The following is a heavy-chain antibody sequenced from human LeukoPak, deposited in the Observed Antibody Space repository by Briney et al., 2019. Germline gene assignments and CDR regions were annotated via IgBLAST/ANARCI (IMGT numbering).Heavy chain of an antibody. Sequence: GGSLRLSCTASGFTFSSYAMSWVRQVPGKGLEWVSGISASGGNTYHADSVKGRFTISRDNSKNTLYLQMNSPRAEDTAVYYCATYYDILTGYYFYWGQGTLVTVSS. CDR3: ATYYDILTGYYFY. V-gene: IGHV3-23*01. CDR1: GFTFSSYA. D-gene: IGHD3-9*01. J-gene: IGHJ4*02. CDR2: ISASGGNT.